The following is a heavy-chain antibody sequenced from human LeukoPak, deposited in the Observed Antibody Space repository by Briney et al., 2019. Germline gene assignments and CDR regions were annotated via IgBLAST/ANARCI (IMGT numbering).Heavy chain of an antibody. V-gene: IGHV3-64*01. Sequence: GGSVRLSCAASGFTFSSYAMHWVRQAPGKGLEYVSAISSNGGSTYYANSVKGRFTISRDNSKNTLYLQMGSLRAEDMAVYYCARGEQLWTYFDYWGQGTLVTVSS. D-gene: IGHD5-18*01. J-gene: IGHJ4*02. CDR3: ARGEQLWTYFDY. CDR1: GFTFSSYA. CDR2: ISSNGGST.